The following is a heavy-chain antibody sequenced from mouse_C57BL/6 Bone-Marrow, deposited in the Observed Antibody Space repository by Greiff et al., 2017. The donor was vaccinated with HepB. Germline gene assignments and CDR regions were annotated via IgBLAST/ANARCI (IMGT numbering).Heavy chain of an antibody. CDR2: IYPGDGDT. D-gene: IGHD4-1*01. J-gene: IGHJ3*01. CDR3: GVSRLTGTPAWFAY. Sequence: VQLQQSGPELVKPGASVKISCKASGYAFSSYWMNWVKQRPGKGLEWIGRIYPGDGDTNYNGKFKGKATLTADKSSSTAYMQLSSLTSEDAAVYYCGVSRLTGTPAWFAYWGQGTLVTVSA. CDR1: GYAFSSYW. V-gene: IGHV1-82*01.